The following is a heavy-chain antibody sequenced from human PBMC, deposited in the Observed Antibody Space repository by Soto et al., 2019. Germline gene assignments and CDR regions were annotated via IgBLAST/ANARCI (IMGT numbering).Heavy chain of an antibody. CDR2: IYPGDSDT. J-gene: IGHJ6*02. CDR3: ARQLRPEDFWSGYYYYYYYGMDV. Sequence: GESLKISCKGSGYSFTSYWIGLMRQMHGKGLEWMGIIYPGDSDTRYSPSFQGQVTISADKSISTAYLQWSSLKASDTAMYYCARQLRPEDFWSGYYYYYYYGMDVWGQGTTVTVSS. CDR1: GYSFTSYW. V-gene: IGHV5-51*01. D-gene: IGHD3-3*01.